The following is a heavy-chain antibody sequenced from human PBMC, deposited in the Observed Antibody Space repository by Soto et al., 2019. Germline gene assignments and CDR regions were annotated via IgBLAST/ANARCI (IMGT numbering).Heavy chain of an antibody. J-gene: IGHJ4*02. CDR1: GFTFSVYS. V-gene: IGHV3-48*02. CDR3: ARDQYSYDSSGFYPFFDY. CDR2: ISSSSSTI. Sequence: GGSLRLSCAASGFTFSVYSMNWVRQAPGKGLEWVSYISSSSSTIYYADSVLYADSVKGRFTISRDNAKNSLYLQMSSLRDEDTAVYYCARDQYSYDSSGFYPFFDYWGQGA. D-gene: IGHD3-22*01.